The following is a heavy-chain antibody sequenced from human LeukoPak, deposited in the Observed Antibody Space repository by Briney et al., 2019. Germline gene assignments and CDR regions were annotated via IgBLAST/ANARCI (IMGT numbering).Heavy chain of an antibody. Sequence: GASVKVSCKASGYTFTGYYMHWVRQAPGQGLEWMGRINPNSGGTNYAQKFQGRVTMTRDTSISTAYMELSRLRPDDTAVYYCARGPTWDTAMVKGLDYWGPGTLVTVSS. CDR2: INPNSGGT. CDR1: GYTFTGYY. D-gene: IGHD5-18*01. CDR3: ARGPTWDTAMVKGLDY. V-gene: IGHV1-2*06. J-gene: IGHJ4*02.